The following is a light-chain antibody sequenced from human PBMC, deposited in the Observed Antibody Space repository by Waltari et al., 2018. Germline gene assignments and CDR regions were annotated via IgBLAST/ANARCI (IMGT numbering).Light chain of an antibody. V-gene: IGKV3-11*01. CDR3: QQRSIWPPIT. CDR1: QNVSIF. J-gene: IGKJ5*01. Sequence: EIVLTQYPATLSVSPGERATVSCRASQNVSIFLAWYQHKPDQAPRLIIYDVDNRATGIPPRFSGSGSGTDFTLTISRFESEDSAVYSCQQRSIWPPITFGQGTRLEIK. CDR2: DVD.